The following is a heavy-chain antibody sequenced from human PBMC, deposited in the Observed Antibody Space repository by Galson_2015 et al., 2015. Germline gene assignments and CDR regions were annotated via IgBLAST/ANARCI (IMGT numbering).Heavy chain of an antibody. CDR1: GGTFSSYT. J-gene: IGHJ6*02. CDR2: IIPILGIA. CDR3: ARTDYGSGSYYGYYYGMDV. V-gene: IGHV1-69*02. D-gene: IGHD3-10*01. Sequence: SVKVSCKASGGTFSSYTISWVRQAPGQGLEWMGRIIPILGIANYAQKFQGRVTITADKSTSTAYMELSSLRSEDTAVYYCARTDYGSGSYYGYYYGMDVWGQGTTVTVSS.